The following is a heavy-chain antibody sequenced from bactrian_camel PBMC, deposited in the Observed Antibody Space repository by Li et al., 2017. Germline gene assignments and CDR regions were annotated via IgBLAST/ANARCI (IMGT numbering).Heavy chain of an antibody. Sequence: HVQLVESGGGSVQSGGSLRLSCTPVGPTYSTCCIGRFRQVPGKEREGVGILYYRGGSTYVADAVKDRFTISRDKTKNTVFLQMNSLIAEDTALYYCTAEQMGWSWYNHWGQGTQVTVS. D-gene: IGHD5*01. CDR3: TAEQMGWSWYNH. V-gene: IGHV3-3*01. J-gene: IGHJ4*01. CDR1: GPTYSTCC. CDR2: LYYRGGST.